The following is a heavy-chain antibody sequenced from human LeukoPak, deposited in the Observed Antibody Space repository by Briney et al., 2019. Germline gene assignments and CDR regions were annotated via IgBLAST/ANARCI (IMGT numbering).Heavy chain of an antibody. CDR3: ARVLEKYYFGY. CDR2: IYYSGST. J-gene: IGHJ4*02. CDR1: GGSISSSSYY. Sequence: PSETLSLTCTVSGGSISSSSYYWGWIRQPPGKGLEWIGSIYYSGSTYYNPSLKSRVTISVDTSKNQFSLKLSSVTAADTAVYYCARVLEKYYFGYWGQGTLVTVSS. D-gene: IGHD3-3*01. V-gene: IGHV4-39*01.